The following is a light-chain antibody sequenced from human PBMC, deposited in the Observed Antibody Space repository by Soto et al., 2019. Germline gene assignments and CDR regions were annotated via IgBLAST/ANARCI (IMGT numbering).Light chain of an antibody. J-gene: IGLJ3*02. CDR1: SSNIGSNY. Sequence: QPVLSQPPSASGTPGQGVIISCSGGSSNIGSNYVYWYRLLPGTAPKLVMFSDVTRPPGVSDRFSGSKSGTSASLAISGLRPEDEADYFCVAWDGSLSGWVFGGGTKVTVL. CDR3: VAWDGSLSGWV. CDR2: SDV. V-gene: IGLV1-47*02.